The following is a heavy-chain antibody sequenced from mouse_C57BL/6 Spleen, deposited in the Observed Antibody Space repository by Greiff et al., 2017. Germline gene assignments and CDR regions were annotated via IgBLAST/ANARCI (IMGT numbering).Heavy chain of an antibody. Sequence: VQLQQPGAELVMPGASVKLSCKASGYTFTSYWMHWVKQRPGQGLEWIGEIDPSDSYTNYNQKFKGKSTLTVDKSSSTAYMQLSSLTSEDSAVYYCARSDYFDDWGQGTTLTVSS. CDR3: ARSDYFDD. CDR2: IDPSDSYT. V-gene: IGHV1-69*01. J-gene: IGHJ2*01. CDR1: GYTFTSYW.